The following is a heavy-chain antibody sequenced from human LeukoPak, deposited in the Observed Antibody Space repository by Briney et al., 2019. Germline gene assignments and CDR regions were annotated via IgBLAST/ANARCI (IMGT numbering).Heavy chain of an antibody. CDR1: GFTFSSYS. Sequence: GGSLRLSCAASGFTFSSYSMNWVRQAPGKGLEWVSSISSGSSYIYYADSVKGRFTISRDNDKNSLYLKMNSLRAEDTAVYYCAVNDAFDIWGQGTMVTVSS. CDR2: ISSGSSYI. V-gene: IGHV3-21*01. J-gene: IGHJ3*02. CDR3: AVNDAFDI.